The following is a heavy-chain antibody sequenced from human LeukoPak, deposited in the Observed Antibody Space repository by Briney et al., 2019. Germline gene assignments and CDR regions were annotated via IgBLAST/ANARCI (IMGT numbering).Heavy chain of an antibody. Sequence: PGGSLRLSCAASGFTFNTYAMSWVRQAPGKGLEWVAVISYDGSNKYYADSVKGRFTISRDNSKNTLYLQMSSLRAEDTAVYYCARSYCSSTSCYPDYWGQGTLVTVSS. CDR3: ARSYCSSTSCYPDY. CDR2: ISYDGSNK. D-gene: IGHD2-2*01. CDR1: GFTFNTYA. V-gene: IGHV3-30-3*01. J-gene: IGHJ4*02.